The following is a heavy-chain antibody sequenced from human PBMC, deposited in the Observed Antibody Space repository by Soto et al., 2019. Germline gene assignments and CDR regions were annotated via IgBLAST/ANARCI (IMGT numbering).Heavy chain of an antibody. CDR1: GFTFSTYN. CDR2: ITTTGTPI. CDR3: ARFSDSSAPDL. D-gene: IGHD3-22*01. V-gene: IGHV3-48*01. J-gene: IGHJ2*01. Sequence: EFQLVESGGGLVQPGGSLRLSCAAAGFTFSTYNMVWFRQAPGKGLEWLSYITTTGTPIYYADSVQGRFTISRDNAKMYLLLKLNSLRVEDGAVYYCARFSDSSAPDLWGGGPLFTVSS.